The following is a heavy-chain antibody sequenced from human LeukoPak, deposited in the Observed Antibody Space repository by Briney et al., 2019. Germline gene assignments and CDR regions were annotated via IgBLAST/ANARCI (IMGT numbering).Heavy chain of an antibody. Sequence: GGSLRLSCAASGFTFSSYSMNWVRQAPGKGLEWVSYISSSSSTIYYADSVKGRFTISRDNAKNSLYLQMNSLRAEDTAVYYCARDRLPNYYGSGSSDYYYGMDVWGQGTTVTVSS. V-gene: IGHV3-48*04. CDR3: ARDRLPNYYGSGSSDYYYGMDV. CDR2: ISSSSSTI. CDR1: GFTFSSYS. J-gene: IGHJ6*02. D-gene: IGHD3-10*01.